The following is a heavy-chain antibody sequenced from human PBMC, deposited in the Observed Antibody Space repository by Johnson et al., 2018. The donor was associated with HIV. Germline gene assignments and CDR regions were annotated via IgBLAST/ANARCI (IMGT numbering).Heavy chain of an antibody. D-gene: IGHD6-13*01. CDR2: ISYDGSNK. CDR3: ARDQSSSWPGDAFDI. CDR1: GFTFSSYA. Sequence: QVQLVESGGGVVQPGRSLRLSCAASGFTFSSYAMHWVRQAPGKGLEWVAVISYDGSNKYYADSVKGRFTISRDNSKNTLYLQMHSLTAEDTALYYCARDQSSSWPGDAFDIWGQGTLVTVSS. V-gene: IGHV3-30*04. J-gene: IGHJ3*02.